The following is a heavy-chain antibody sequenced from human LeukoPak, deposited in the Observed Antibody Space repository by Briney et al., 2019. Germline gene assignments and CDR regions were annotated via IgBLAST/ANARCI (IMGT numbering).Heavy chain of an antibody. V-gene: IGHV5-10-1*01. CDR3: ILPLSDDYGDYRAFDI. Sequence: GESLQISCKGSGYSFTSYWISWVRQMPGKGLEWMGRIDPSDSYTNYSPSFQGHVTISADQSISTAYLQWSSLKASDTAMYYCILPLSDDYGDYRAFDIWGQGTMVTVSS. CDR2: IDPSDSYT. J-gene: IGHJ3*02. D-gene: IGHD4-17*01. CDR1: GYSFTSYW.